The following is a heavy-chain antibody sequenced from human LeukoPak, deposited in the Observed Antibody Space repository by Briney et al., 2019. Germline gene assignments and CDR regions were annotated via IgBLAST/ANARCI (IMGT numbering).Heavy chain of an antibody. J-gene: IGHJ4*02. D-gene: IGHD6-13*01. CDR2: IYPGDSDT. CDR1: GYSVTIDW. Sequence: GESLKISCKGSGYSVTIDWIGWVRQMPGKDLEWMGIIYPGDSDTRYSPSFQGQVTISADKSISTAYLQWSSLKASDTAMYYCARQDGRSWYYYFDYWGQGTLVTVSS. V-gene: IGHV5-51*01. CDR3: ARQDGRSWYYYFDY.